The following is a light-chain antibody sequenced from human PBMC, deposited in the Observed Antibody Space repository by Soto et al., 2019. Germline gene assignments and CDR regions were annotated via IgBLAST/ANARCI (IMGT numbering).Light chain of an antibody. CDR3: QQRSNRYT. CDR1: QSVSSY. Sequence: EMGMTQSPATLSLYQGERATLSCRASQSVSSYLAWYQQKPGQAPRLLIYDASNRATGIPARFSGSGSGTDFTLTISILEPEDFAVYYCQQRSNRYTLGQGTKVDIK. V-gene: IGKV3-11*01. J-gene: IGKJ2*01. CDR2: DAS.